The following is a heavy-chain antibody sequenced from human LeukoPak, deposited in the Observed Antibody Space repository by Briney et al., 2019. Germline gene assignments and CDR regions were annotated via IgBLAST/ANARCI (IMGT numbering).Heavy chain of an antibody. D-gene: IGHD3-22*01. Sequence: SVRVSCKASGGTFSSYAISWVRQAPGQGLEWMGGIIPIFGTANYAQKFQGRVTITTDESTSTAYMELSSLRSEDTAVYYCARTMIAKYYYYYYMDVWGKGTTVTVSS. V-gene: IGHV1-69*05. CDR3: ARTMIAKYYYYYYMDV. CDR2: IIPIFGTA. CDR1: GGTFSSYA. J-gene: IGHJ6*03.